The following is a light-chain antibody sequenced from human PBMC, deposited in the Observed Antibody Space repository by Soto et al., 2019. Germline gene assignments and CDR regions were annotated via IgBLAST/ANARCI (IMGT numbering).Light chain of an antibody. CDR2: DAS. CDR1: QSVGSS. J-gene: IGKJ2*01. CDR3: QQYNNWPMFT. V-gene: IGKV3-11*01. Sequence: EIVLTQSPATLSLSPGDRATLSCRASQSVGSSLAWFQQKPRQAPRLLSYDASNRATGIPARFSGSGSGTQFTLTISSLQSEDFGVYYCQQYNNWPMFTFGQGTKLEI.